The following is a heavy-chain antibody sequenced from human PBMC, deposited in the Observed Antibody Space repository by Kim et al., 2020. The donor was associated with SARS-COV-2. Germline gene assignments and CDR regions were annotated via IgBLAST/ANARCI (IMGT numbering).Heavy chain of an antibody. J-gene: IGHJ4*02. Sequence: YCPGSVKDRFTNSRENAKNSLYLQMNRLRAGDTAVYYCARGGIAAAAPDYWGQGTLVTVSS. V-gene: IGHV3-13*01. CDR3: ARGGIAAAAPDY. D-gene: IGHD6-13*01.